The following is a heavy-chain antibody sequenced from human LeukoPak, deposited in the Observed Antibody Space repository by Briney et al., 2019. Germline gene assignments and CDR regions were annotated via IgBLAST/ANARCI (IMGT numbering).Heavy chain of an antibody. CDR1: GFTFSSYW. Sequence: GGSLRLSCAASGFTFSSYWMSWVRQAPGKGLEWVSSISSSSCYIYYADSVKGRFTISRDNAKNSLYLQMNSLRAEDTAVYYCARDPDPIAAAGTVDYWGQGTLVTVSS. D-gene: IGHD6-13*01. V-gene: IGHV3-21*01. CDR2: ISSSSCYI. CDR3: ARDPDPIAAAGTVDY. J-gene: IGHJ4*02.